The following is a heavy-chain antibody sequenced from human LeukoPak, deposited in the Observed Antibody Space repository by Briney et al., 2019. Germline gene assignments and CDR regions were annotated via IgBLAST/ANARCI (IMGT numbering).Heavy chain of an antibody. D-gene: IGHD5-18*01. CDR1: GITFSSYS. V-gene: IGHV3-21*01. CDR3: ARPLSPGEYSYGFDY. J-gene: IGHJ4*02. Sequence: GGSLRLSCAATGITFSSYSMNWVRQAPGKGLEWVSSISSSGTYIYYADSVKGRFTISRDNAKNSLYLQMNSLRAEDTAVYYCARPLSPGEYSYGFDYWGQGSLVTVSS. CDR2: ISSSGTYI.